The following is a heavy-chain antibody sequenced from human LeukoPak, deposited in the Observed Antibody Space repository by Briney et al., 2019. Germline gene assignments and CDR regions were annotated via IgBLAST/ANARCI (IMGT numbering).Heavy chain of an antibody. V-gene: IGHV3-21*01. J-gene: IGHJ6*02. CDR2: ISTSTSYI. CDR3: ARLAVVAATEDPYYYKYGMDV. D-gene: IGHD2-15*01. Sequence: NPGGSLRLSCAASGFTFSSYSMNWVRQAPGKGLEWVSSISTSTSYIYYADSVKGRFTISRDNAKNSLYLQMNSLRAEDTAVYYCARLAVVAATEDPYYYKYGMDVWGQGTTVTVSS. CDR1: GFTFSSYS.